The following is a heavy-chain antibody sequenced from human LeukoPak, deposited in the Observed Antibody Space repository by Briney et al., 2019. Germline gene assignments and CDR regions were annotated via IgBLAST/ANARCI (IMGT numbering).Heavy chain of an antibody. CDR1: GFTFSSYS. D-gene: IGHD5-18*01. V-gene: IGHV3-48*01. Sequence: PGGSLRLSCAASGFTFSSYSMNWVRQAPGKGLERVSYISSSSSTIYYADSVKGRITISGDNAKNSLYLQMNSLRAEDTAVYYCASDLTTMLGMDVWGQGTTVTVSS. CDR2: ISSSSSTI. CDR3: ASDLTTMLGMDV. J-gene: IGHJ6*02.